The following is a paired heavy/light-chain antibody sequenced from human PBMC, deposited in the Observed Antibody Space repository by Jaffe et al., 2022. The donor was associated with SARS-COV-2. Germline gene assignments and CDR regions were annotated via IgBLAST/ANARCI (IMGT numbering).Light chain of an antibody. Sequence: SYVLTQPPSVSVAPGQTARITCGGNNIGSKSVHWYQQKPGQAPVLVVYDDSDRPSGIPERFSGSNSGNTATLTISRVEAGDEADYYCQVWDSSSDHPGVFGTGTKVTVL. CDR3: QVWDSSSDHPGV. J-gene: IGLJ1*01. V-gene: IGLV3-21*02. CDR2: DDS. CDR1: NIGSKS.
Heavy chain of an antibody. CDR2: ISAYNGNT. Sequence: QVQLVQSGAEVKKPGASVKVSCKASGYTFTSYGISWVRQAPGQGLEWMGWISAYNGNTNYAQKLQGRVTMTTDTSTSTAYMELRSLRSDDTAVYYCARAYCSSTSCFGDHWYFDLWGRGTLVTVSS. CDR1: GYTFTSYG. J-gene: IGHJ2*01. D-gene: IGHD2-2*01. CDR3: ARAYCSSTSCFGDHWYFDL. V-gene: IGHV1-18*01.